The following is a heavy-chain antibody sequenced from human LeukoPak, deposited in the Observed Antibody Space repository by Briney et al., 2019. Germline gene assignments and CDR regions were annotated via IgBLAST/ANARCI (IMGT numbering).Heavy chain of an antibody. Sequence: GGSLRLSCAASGVTFSSYAMSWVRQAPGKGLEWVSAITPSGDRTYYAGSVKGRFTISRDNSKNTLYLQMNSLRADDTAVYYCAKLEGGSIDWGQGTLVTVSS. V-gene: IGHV3-23*01. CDR3: AKLEGGSID. CDR1: GVTFSSYA. J-gene: IGHJ4*02. D-gene: IGHD3-16*01. CDR2: ITPSGDRT.